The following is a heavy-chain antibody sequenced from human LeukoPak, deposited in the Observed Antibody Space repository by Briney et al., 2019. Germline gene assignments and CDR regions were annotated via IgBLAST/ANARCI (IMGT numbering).Heavy chain of an antibody. CDR2: ISYDGSNQ. CDR1: GFTFSSYT. CDR3: ARAGPPRLWFGELLV. Sequence: GGSLRLSCAASGFTFSSYTMHWVRQAPGKGLEWAAVISYDGSNQHYADSVKGRFTISRDNSDNTLFLQMNSLRVEDTAVYYCARAGPPRLWFGELLVWGQGTLVSVSS. V-gene: IGHV3-30*04. D-gene: IGHD3-10*01. J-gene: IGHJ4*02.